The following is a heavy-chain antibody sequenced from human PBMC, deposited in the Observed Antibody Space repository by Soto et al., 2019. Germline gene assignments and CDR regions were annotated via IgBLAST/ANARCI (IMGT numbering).Heavy chain of an antibody. J-gene: IGHJ4*02. Sequence: GSLRLSGVASGFSVDNYAMSWVRQAPGKGLEWVSAIKSDGSSTYYAASVKDRFIISRDNSKNTLYLQLNSLRAEDTAVYYCAQLGLMTFSHKHYFNHWGRGTLVTVSS. CDR3: AQLGLMTFSHKHYFNH. V-gene: IGHV3-23*01. D-gene: IGHD3-16*01. CDR2: IKSDGSST. CDR1: GFSVDNYA.